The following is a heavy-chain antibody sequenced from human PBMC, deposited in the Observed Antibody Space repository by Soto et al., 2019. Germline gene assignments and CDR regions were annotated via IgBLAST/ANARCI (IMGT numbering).Heavy chain of an antibody. V-gene: IGHV3-30*18. Sequence: QVQLVECGGGVVQPGRSLRLSCAATGLTFSSYGMHWVRQAPGKGLEWVAVISYDGINKYYADSVKGRFTISRDNSKNTLYRQMNSLRAEDTAVYYCAKSVYNWNDGFFDYWGQGTLVTVSS. D-gene: IGHD1-1*01. CDR3: AKSVYNWNDGFFDY. J-gene: IGHJ4*02. CDR1: GLTFSSYG. CDR2: ISYDGINK.